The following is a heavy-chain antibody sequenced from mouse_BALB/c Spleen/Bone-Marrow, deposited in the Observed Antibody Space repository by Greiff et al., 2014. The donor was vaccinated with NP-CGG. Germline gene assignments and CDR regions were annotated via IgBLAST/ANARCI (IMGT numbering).Heavy chain of an antibody. CDR1: GYSFTDYN. CDR3: ARDGYYVGFAY. D-gene: IGHD2-3*01. J-gene: IGHJ3*01. V-gene: IGHV1S135*01. CDR2: IDPYNGDT. Sequence: VHVKQSGPELVKPGASVKVSCKASGYSFTDYNMYWVKQSHGKSLESIGYIDPYNGDTSYNQKFKGRATLTVDKSSNTAFMHLNSLTSEDSAVYYCARDGYYVGFAYWGQGTLVTVSA.